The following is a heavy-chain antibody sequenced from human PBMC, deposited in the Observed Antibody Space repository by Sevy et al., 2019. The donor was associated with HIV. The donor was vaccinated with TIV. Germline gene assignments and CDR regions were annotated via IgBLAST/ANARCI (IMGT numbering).Heavy chain of an antibody. CDR3: AKTPSDIVATIGGDYYYYYYGMDV. CDR2: ISGSGGST. D-gene: IGHD5-12*01. Sequence: GGSLRLSCAASGFTFSSYAMSWVRQAPGKGLEWVSAISGSGGSTYYADSVKGRLTISRDNSKNTLYLKMNSLRAEDTAVYYCAKTPSDIVATIGGDYYYYYYGMDVWGQGTTVTVSS. CDR1: GFTFSSYA. J-gene: IGHJ6*02. V-gene: IGHV3-23*01.